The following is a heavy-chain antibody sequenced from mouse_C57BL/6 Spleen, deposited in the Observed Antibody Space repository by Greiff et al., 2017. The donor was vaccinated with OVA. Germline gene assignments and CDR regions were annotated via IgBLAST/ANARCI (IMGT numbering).Heavy chain of an antibody. J-gene: IGHJ2*01. CDR3: TPAYYYGSGGVYFDY. CDR1: GFNIKDDY. Sequence: VQLKQSGAELVRPGASVKLSCTASGFNIKDDYMHWVKQRPEQGLEWIGCIDPENGDTEYASKFQGKATITADTSSNTAYLQLSSLTSEDTAVYYCTPAYYYGSGGVYFDYWGQGTTLTVSS. CDR2: IDPENGDT. D-gene: IGHD1-1*01. V-gene: IGHV14-4*01.